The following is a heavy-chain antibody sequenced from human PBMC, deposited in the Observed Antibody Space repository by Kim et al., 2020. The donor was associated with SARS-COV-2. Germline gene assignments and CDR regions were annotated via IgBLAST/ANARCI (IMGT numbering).Heavy chain of an antibody. CDR2: IWYDGSNK. Sequence: GGSLRLSCVGSAFTFSNYGMHWVRQAPGKGLEWVALIWYDGSNKYYADSVQGRFTISRDNSKNMLYLQMNSLRAEDTAVYYCARVARQPLVSYYGMDVWGQGTTVSVSS. J-gene: IGHJ6*02. CDR3: ARVARQPLVSYYGMDV. V-gene: IGHV3-33*01. CDR1: AFTFSNYG. D-gene: IGHD6-13*01.